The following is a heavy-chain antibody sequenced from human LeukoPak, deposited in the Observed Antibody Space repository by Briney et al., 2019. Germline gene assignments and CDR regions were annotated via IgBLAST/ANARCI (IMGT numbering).Heavy chain of an antibody. V-gene: IGHV4-30-2*01. CDR1: GGSISSGGYS. CDR2: IYHSGST. CDR3: ARDSSGYYWYFDL. Sequence: SQTLSLTCAVSGGSISSGGYSWSWIRQPPGKGLEWIGYIYHSGSTYYNPSLKSRVTISVDRSKNQFSLKLRSVTAADTAVYYCARDSSGYYWYFDLWGRGTLVTVSS. J-gene: IGHJ2*01. D-gene: IGHD3-22*01.